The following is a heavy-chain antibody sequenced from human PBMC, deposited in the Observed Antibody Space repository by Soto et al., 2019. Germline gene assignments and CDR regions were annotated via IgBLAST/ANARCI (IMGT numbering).Heavy chain of an antibody. D-gene: IGHD3-16*01. CDR3: ARGSYDYVWGSSPYYFDY. CDR2: ISAYNGNT. CDR1: GYTFTSYG. Sequence: GASVKVSCKASGYTFTSYGISWVRQAPGQGLEWMGWISAYNGNTNYAQKLQGRVTMTTDTSTSTAYMELRSLRSDDTAVYYCARGSYDYVWGSSPYYFDYWGQGTLVTVSS. V-gene: IGHV1-18*04. J-gene: IGHJ4*02.